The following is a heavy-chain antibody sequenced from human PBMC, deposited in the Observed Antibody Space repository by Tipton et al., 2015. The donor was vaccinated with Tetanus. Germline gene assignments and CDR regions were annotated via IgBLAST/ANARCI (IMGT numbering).Heavy chain of an antibody. CDR3: AGVTAQRTKLYFEH. D-gene: IGHD2-8*01. V-gene: IGHV4-59*02. Sequence: TLSLTCTVSGDSVSGYYWSWIRQPPGKGLEWVGYVYYTGDTNYNPSLKSRVTISMDRSENQISLKMTSVTAADTAVYYCAGVTAQRTKLYFEHWGQGTQVTVSS. J-gene: IGHJ1*01. CDR1: GDSVSGYY. CDR2: VYYTGDT.